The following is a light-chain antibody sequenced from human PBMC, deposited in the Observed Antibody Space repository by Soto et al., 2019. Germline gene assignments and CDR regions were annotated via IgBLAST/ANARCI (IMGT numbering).Light chain of an antibody. CDR3: QQYHVWPAT. V-gene: IGKV3-15*01. Sequence: EIVMTQSPATLSVSPGERATLSCRASQSVSSNLAWYQQKPGQAPRLLIYDASTRATDIPASFSGSGSGTEFTLTISSLQSEEFAVYYCQQYHVWPATFGQGTKVDIK. CDR2: DAS. J-gene: IGKJ1*01. CDR1: QSVSSN.